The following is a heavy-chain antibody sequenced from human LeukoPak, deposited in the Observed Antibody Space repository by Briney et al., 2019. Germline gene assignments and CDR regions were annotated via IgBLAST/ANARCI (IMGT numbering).Heavy chain of an antibody. CDR2: IIPIFGTA. J-gene: IGHJ4*02. CDR3: ARDRMGARYSVFDY. D-gene: IGHD1-26*01. CDR1: GGTFSSYA. Sequence: SVKVSCKASGGTFSSYAIRWVRQAPGQGLEWMGGIIPIFGTANYAQKFQGRVTITADESTSTAYMELSSLRSEDTAVYYCARDRMGARYSVFDYWGQGTLVTVSS. V-gene: IGHV1-69*13.